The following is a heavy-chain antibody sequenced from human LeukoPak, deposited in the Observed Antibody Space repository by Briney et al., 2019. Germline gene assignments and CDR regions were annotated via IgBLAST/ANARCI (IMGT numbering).Heavy chain of an antibody. CDR1: GWSFSGYY. Sequence: SETLSLTCAVYGWSFSGYYWSWIRQPPGKGLEWIGEINHSGSTNYNPSLKSRVTISVDTSKNQFSLELSSVTAADTAVYYCARRAQTYYYGSGSYYYWGQGTLVTVSS. J-gene: IGHJ4*02. CDR3: ARRAQTYYYGSGSYYY. D-gene: IGHD3-10*01. V-gene: IGHV4-34*01. CDR2: INHSGST.